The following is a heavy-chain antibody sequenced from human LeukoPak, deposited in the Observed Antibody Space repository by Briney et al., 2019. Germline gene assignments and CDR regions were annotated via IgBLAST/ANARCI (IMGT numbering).Heavy chain of an antibody. Sequence: GGSLRLSCAASGFDFSSNWMHWVRHAPGQGLVWVSRIKGDGISTNYADSVKGRFTISRDIAKNTLYLQMNSLRAEDTGVYYCAKDHYWSIDYWGQGTLVTVSS. D-gene: IGHD3-3*01. V-gene: IGHV3-74*01. J-gene: IGHJ4*02. CDR2: IKGDGIST. CDR1: GFDFSSNW. CDR3: AKDHYWSIDY.